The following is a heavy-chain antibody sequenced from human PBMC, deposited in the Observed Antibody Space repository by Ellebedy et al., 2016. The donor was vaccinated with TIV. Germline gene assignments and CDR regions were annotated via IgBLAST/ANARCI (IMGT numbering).Heavy chain of an antibody. J-gene: IGHJ4*02. Sequence: ASVKVSCKVSGYTLTELSMHWVRQAPGKGLEWMGGFDPEDGETIYAQKFQGRVTITRDTSASTAYMELSSLRSEDTAVYYCARGGSSIAARADFDYWGQGTLVTVSS. CDR3: ARGGSSIAARADFDY. CDR1: GYTLTELS. V-gene: IGHV1-24*01. D-gene: IGHD6-6*01. CDR2: FDPEDGET.